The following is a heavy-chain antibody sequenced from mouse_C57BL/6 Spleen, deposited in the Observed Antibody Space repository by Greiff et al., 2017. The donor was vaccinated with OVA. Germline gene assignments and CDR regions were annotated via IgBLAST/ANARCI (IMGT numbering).Heavy chain of an antibody. D-gene: IGHD2-4*01. J-gene: IGHJ2*01. CDR3: AKSGDYEDFDY. CDR2: IHPNSGST. V-gene: IGHV1-64*01. Sequence: QVQLQQPGAELVKPGASVKLSCKASGYTFTSYWMYWVKQRPGQGLEWIGMIHPNSGSTNYNDTFKSKTTLTVDKSSSTAYMQLSSLTSEDSAVYYGAKSGDYEDFDYWGQGTTLTVSS. CDR1: GYTFTSYW.